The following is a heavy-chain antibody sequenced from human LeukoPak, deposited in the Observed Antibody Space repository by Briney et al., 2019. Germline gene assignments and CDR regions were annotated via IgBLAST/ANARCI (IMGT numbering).Heavy chain of an antibody. J-gene: IGHJ6*02. V-gene: IGHV1-18*01. D-gene: IGHD6-25*01. CDR2: ISAYNGNT. Sequence: ASVKVSCKASGYTFTSYGISWVRQAPGQGLEWMGWISAYNGNTNYAQKLQGRVTMTTDTSTSTAYMELRSLRSDDTAVYYCARTTKYSSGSYYCYGMDVWGQGTTVTVSS. CDR1: GYTFTSYG. CDR3: ARTTKYSSGSYYCYGMDV.